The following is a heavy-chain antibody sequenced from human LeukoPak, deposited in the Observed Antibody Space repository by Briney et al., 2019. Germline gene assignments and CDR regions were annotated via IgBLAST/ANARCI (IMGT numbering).Heavy chain of an antibody. CDR2: ISGTSSPT. J-gene: IGHJ4*02. V-gene: IGHV3-11*03. CDR1: GFTFSDYY. CDR3: AARTYGSAFDF. Sequence: GGSLRLSCAASGFTFSDYYMTWIRQAPGKGLEWLSYISGTSSPTNYADSVKGRFTISRDNSKNTLYLQMNSLRADDTAVYYCAARTYGSAFDFWGQGTLVTVSS. D-gene: IGHD3-10*01.